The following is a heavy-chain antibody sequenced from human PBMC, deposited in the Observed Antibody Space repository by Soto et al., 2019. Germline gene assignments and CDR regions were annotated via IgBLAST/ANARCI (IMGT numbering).Heavy chain of an antibody. Sequence: SETLSLTCSVSGGSVRSGNHFWNWIRQPPGRGLEWLGYMYYTGVTNYNPSLKSRVSMSVDTSKNQFSLKLTSLTAADTAVYYCARGGEPLGYYGLDVWGQGTRSPSP. D-gene: IGHD3-10*01. CDR1: GGSVRSGNHF. J-gene: IGHJ6*02. CDR2: MYYTGVT. CDR3: ARGGEPLGYYGLDV. V-gene: IGHV4-61*01.